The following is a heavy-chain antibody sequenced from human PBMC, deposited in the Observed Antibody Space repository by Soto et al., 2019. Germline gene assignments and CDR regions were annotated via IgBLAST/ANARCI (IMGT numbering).Heavy chain of an antibody. CDR2: INAGNGNT. J-gene: IGHJ1*01. D-gene: IGHD2-2*01. CDR1: GYTFTSYA. V-gene: IGHV1-3*01. Sequence: VSLKVSCKASGYTFTSYAMHWVRQAPGQRLEWMGWINAGNGNTKYSQKFQGRVTITRDTSASTAYMELSSLRSEDTAVYYCARDRLVTKYCSSTSCKDTFQHWGQGTLVTVSS. CDR3: ARDRLVTKYCSSTSCKDTFQH.